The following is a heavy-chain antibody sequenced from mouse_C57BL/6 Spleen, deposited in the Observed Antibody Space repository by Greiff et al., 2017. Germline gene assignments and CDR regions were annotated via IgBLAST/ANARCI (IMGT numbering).Heavy chain of an antibody. D-gene: IGHD1-1*01. CDR1: GYTFTSYW. CDR3: ARGYYGSSPHAMDY. V-gene: IGHV1-52*01. J-gene: IGHJ4*01. Sequence: QVQLQQPGAELVRPGSSVKLSCKASGYTFTSYWMHWVKQRPIQGLEWIGNIDPSDSETHYNQKFKDKATLTVDKSSSTAYMQLSSLTSEDSAVYYCARGYYGSSPHAMDYWGQGTSVTVSS. CDR2: IDPSDSET.